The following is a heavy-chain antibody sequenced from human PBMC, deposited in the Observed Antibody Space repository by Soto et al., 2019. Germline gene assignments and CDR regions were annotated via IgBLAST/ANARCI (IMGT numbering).Heavy chain of an antibody. CDR3: ARESHDILTGPPWVWYFDL. J-gene: IGHJ2*01. Sequence: QVQLQQWGAGPLRPLETLSLTCGVSGGSFSGYYWAWIRQSPGKGLEWIGEINDRGSINYNPSLKSRTSTSVDTSKNHYSLNLRSVTAADTAVYYGARESHDILTGPPWVWYFDLWGSGTLVTVSS. CDR2: INDRGSI. D-gene: IGHD3-9*01. CDR1: GGSFSGYY. V-gene: IGHV4-34*01.